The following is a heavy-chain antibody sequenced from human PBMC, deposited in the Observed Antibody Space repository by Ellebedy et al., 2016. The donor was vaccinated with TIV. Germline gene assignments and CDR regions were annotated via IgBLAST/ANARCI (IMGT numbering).Heavy chain of an antibody. J-gene: IGHJ4*02. V-gene: IGHV3-23*01. Sequence: GESLKISXAASGFTFSSYAMSWVRQAPGKGLEWVSAISGSGVSTYYADSVKGRFTISRDNSKNTLYLQMNSLRAENTAVYYCAPRAIRAPNWGQGTLVTVSS. CDR3: APRAIRAPN. D-gene: IGHD1-26*01. CDR2: ISGSGVST. CDR1: GFTFSSYA.